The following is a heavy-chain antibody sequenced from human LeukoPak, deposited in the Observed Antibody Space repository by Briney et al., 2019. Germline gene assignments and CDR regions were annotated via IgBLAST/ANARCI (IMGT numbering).Heavy chain of an antibody. D-gene: IGHD2-8*01. J-gene: IGHJ4*02. CDR3: ARDLRDCTNGICYPSIDY. V-gene: IGHV3-33*01. CDR1: GFTFSSYG. Sequence: GGSLRLSCAASGFTFSSYGMHWVGQAPGKGLEGVAVIWYDGSDKFYADSVKGRFTISRDNSKNTLYLQMNSLRAEDTAVYYCARDLRDCTNGICYPSIDYWGQGTLVTVSS. CDR2: IWYDGSDK.